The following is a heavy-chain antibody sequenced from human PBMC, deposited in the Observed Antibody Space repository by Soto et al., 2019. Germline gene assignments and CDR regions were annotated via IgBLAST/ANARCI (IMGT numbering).Heavy chain of an antibody. Sequence: QITLNESGPTQVKPRQTLTLTCTFSGFSLTTSGVGVGWIRQSPGKAPEWLALIYWDDDKRYSPSLKSRITRTKDTSKNQVVLTIADLDPADTATYFCAHRVLRTVFGLVTTTAIYFDFWGQGTPVAVSS. CDR1: GFSLTTSGVG. V-gene: IGHV2-5*02. CDR3: AHRVLRTVFGLVTTTAIYFDF. D-gene: IGHD3-3*01. CDR2: IYWDDDK. J-gene: IGHJ4*02.